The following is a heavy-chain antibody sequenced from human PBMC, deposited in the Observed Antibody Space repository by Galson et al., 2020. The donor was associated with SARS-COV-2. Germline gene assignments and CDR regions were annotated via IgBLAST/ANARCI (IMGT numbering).Heavy chain of an antibody. V-gene: IGHV2-70*01. D-gene: IGHD6-13*01. CDR3: ARELAASVPFDY. CDR2: IDWDDDK. J-gene: IGHJ4*02. Sequence: HIDWDDDKYYSTSLKTRLTISKDTSKNQVVLTITNMDPVDTATYYCARELAASVPFDYCGQGTLVTVSS.